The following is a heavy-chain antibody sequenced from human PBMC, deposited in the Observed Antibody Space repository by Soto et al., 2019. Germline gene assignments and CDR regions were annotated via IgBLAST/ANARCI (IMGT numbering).Heavy chain of an antibody. CDR2: IYPGDSDT. CDR1: GYSFTSYW. D-gene: IGHD6-19*01. J-gene: IGHJ6*02. V-gene: IGHV5-51*01. Sequence: GESLKISCKGSGYSFTSYWIGWVRQMPGKGLEWMGIIYPGDSDTRYSPSFQGQVTISADKSISTAYLQWSSLKASDTAMYYCARKRPSSGYDYYYYGMDVWGQGTTVTVSS. CDR3: ARKRPSSGYDYYYYGMDV.